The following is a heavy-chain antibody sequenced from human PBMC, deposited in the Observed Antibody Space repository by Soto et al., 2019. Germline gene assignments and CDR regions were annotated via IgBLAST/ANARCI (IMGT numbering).Heavy chain of an antibody. CDR1: GGSFSGYY. CDR3: ASGDYYDSSGYYYDDAFDI. J-gene: IGHJ3*02. D-gene: IGHD3-22*01. Sequence: SETLSLTCAVYGGSFSGYYWSWIRQPPGKGREWIGEINHSGSTNYNPSLKSRVTISVDTSKNQFSLKLSSVTAADTAVYYCASGDYYDSSGYYYDDAFDIWGQGTMVTVSS. V-gene: IGHV4-34*01. CDR2: INHSGST.